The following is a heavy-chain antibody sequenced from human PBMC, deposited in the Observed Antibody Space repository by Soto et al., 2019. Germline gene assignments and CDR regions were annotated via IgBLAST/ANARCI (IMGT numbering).Heavy chain of an antibody. V-gene: IGHV3-9*01. Sequence: GGSLRLSCAASGFTFHNYAMHWVRQAPGKGLEWASGISWNSGNIGYADSVKGRFTISRDNAKNSLYLQMNSLRAEDTALYYCAKSYTSGLYGMDVWGQGTAVTVSS. CDR2: ISWNSGNI. CDR1: GFTFHNYA. D-gene: IGHD6-25*01. J-gene: IGHJ6*02. CDR3: AKSYTSGLYGMDV.